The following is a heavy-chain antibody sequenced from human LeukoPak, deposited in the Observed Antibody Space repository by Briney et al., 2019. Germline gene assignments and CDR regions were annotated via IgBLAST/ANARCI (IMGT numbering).Heavy chain of an antibody. D-gene: IGHD3-22*01. J-gene: IGHJ4*02. Sequence: GESLEISCKGSGYSFGNYWIAWVRQMPGKGLEWMGIIYPDDSETRYSPSFQGQVTISADKSISTAYLQWSSLKASDTAMYYCARQYPGGYYDSRGYGDYWGQGTLVSVSS. V-gene: IGHV5-51*01. CDR1: GYSFGNYW. CDR2: IYPDDSET. CDR3: ARQYPGGYYDSRGYGDY.